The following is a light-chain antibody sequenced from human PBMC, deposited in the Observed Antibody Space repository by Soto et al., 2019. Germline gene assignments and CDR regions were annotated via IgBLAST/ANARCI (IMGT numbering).Light chain of an antibody. V-gene: IGKV3-11*01. CDR2: DAS. CDR1: QSVSSY. J-gene: IGKJ4*01. Sequence: EIVLTQSPATLSLSPGERATLSCLASQSVSSYLAWYQQKPGQAPRLLIYDASNRATGIPARFSGSGSGTDVTLTISSLEPEDFAVYYCQQRSNWPLTFGGGPQVEIK. CDR3: QQRSNWPLT.